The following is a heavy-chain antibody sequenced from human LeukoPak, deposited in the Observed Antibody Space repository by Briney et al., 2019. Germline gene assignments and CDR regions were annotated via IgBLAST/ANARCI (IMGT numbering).Heavy chain of an antibody. V-gene: IGHV4-34*01. J-gene: IGHJ4*02. D-gene: IGHD1-14*01. CDR3: AKHRNLYYFDH. Sequence: SETLSLTCAVYGGSFSDYYWSWIRQPPGKGLEWIGEINHSGSTNYNPSLKSRVTISVDTSKNQCSLKLSSVTAADTAVFYCAKHRNLYYFDHWGQGTLVTVSS. CDR1: GGSFSDYY. CDR2: INHSGST.